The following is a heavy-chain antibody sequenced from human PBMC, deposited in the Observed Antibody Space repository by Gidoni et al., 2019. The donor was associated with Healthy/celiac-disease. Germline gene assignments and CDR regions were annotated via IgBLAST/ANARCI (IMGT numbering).Heavy chain of an antibody. CDR1: GFTFSSYA. J-gene: IGHJ4*02. CDR3: ARGDIVVVVAATLVDY. CDR2: ISYDGSNK. V-gene: IGHV3-30-3*01. D-gene: IGHD2-15*01. Sequence: QVQLVESGGGVVQPGRSLRLSCAASGFTFSSYAMHWVRQAPGKGLEWVAVISYDGSNKYYADSVKGRFTISRDNSKNTLYLQMNSLRAEDTAVYYCARGDIVVVVAATLVDYWGQGTLVTVSS.